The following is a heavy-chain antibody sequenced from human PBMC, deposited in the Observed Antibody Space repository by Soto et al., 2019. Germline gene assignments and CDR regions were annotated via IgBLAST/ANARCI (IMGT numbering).Heavy chain of an antibody. J-gene: IGHJ6*02. V-gene: IGHV1-2*02. Sequence: ASVKVSCKASGYSFIGYYIHWVRQAPGQGPEWLGWINPNNGDTNYAQKFQGRVTMTRDTSIGTVYMELSTLRSDDTAVYYCAKPIRITMVRGGEVGMDVWGQGTTVTVSS. CDR1: GYSFIGYY. CDR2: INPNNGDT. D-gene: IGHD3-10*01. CDR3: AKPIRITMVRGGEVGMDV.